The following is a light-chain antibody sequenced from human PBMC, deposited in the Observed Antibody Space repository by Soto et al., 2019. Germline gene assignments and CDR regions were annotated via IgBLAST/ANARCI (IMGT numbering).Light chain of an antibody. J-gene: IGKJ4*01. V-gene: IGKV3-11*01. Sequence: EIVLPQSPATLSLSPGERATLSCRASQSVSSYLAWYQQKPGQAPRLLIYDASNRATGIPARFSGSGSGTDFTLTISSLEPEDFAVYYCQQRSNWPRLTFGGGTKVDI. CDR2: DAS. CDR1: QSVSSY. CDR3: QQRSNWPRLT.